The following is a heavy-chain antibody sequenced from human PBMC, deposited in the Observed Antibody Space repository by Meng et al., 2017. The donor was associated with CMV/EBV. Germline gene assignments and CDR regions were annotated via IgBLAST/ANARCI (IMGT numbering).Heavy chain of an antibody. V-gene: IGHV4-39*07. Sequence: SETLSLTCTVSGGSISSYYWSWIRQPPGKGLEWIGSIYYSGSTYYNPYLKSRVTISVDTSKNQFSLKLSSVTAADTAVYYCARYPPKELELQGFDPWGQGTLVTVSS. J-gene: IGHJ5*02. CDR3: ARYPPKELELQGFDP. D-gene: IGHD1-7*01. CDR1: GGSISSYY. CDR2: IYYSGST.